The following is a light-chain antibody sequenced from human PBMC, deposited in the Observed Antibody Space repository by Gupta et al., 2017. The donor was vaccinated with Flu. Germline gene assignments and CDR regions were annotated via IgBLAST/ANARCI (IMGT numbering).Light chain of an antibody. J-gene: IGLJ1*01. CDR1: SSDVVSYNY. CDR2: AVS. CDR3: SSYTSSGTPL. V-gene: IGLV2-14*03. Sequence: STTISCTGTSSDVVSYNYVSWYQQHPGKAPKLMMYAVSNRPPGVSDRVSGSKSGDTDSLTISGLQAEDEAYYGCSSYTSSGTPLFGTGTKVNVL.